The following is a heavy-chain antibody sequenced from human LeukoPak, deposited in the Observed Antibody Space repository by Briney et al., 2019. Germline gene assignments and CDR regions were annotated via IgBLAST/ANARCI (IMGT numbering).Heavy chain of an antibody. Sequence: GGSLRLSCAASGFTFSSYEMNWVRQAPGKGLEWVSYISSSSSTIYYADSVKGRFTISRDNAKNSLYLQMNSLRAEDTAVYYCAGATPKVYYYYMDVWGKGTTVTVSS. J-gene: IGHJ6*03. V-gene: IGHV3-48*01. CDR2: ISSSSSTI. D-gene: IGHD4-11*01. CDR1: GFTFSSYE. CDR3: AGATPKVYYYYMDV.